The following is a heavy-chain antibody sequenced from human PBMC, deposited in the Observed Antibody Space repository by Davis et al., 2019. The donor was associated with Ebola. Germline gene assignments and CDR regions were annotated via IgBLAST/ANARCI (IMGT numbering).Heavy chain of an antibody. Sequence: SETLSLTCTVSGGSISSYYWSWIRQPPGKWLEWIGYIYYIGSTNYNTSLKSRVTISVDTSKNQFSLKLSSVTAAATAVYYCARLDTAMVYNYWGQGTLVTVSS. CDR2: IYYIGST. J-gene: IGHJ4*02. CDR1: GGSISSYY. CDR3: ARLDTAMVYNY. V-gene: IGHV4-59*08. D-gene: IGHD5-18*01.